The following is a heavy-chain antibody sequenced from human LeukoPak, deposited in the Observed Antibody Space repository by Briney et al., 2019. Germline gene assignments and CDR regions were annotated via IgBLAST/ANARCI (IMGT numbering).Heavy chain of an antibody. D-gene: IGHD3-3*01. Sequence: GGSLRLSCAASGFTFSSYGMHWVRQAPGKGLEWVAVIWYDGSNKYYADSVKGRFTISRDNSTNTLYLQMNSLRAEDTAVYYCAKGGDTYDFWSGYYTGRHYYYYMDVWGKGTTVTVSS. J-gene: IGHJ6*03. CDR1: GFTFSSYG. V-gene: IGHV3-33*06. CDR3: AKGGDTYDFWSGYYTGRHYYYYMDV. CDR2: IWYDGSNK.